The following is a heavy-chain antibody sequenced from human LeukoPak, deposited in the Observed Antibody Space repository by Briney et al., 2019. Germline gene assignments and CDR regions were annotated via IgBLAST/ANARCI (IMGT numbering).Heavy chain of an antibody. CDR2: FNPEDAET. J-gene: IGHJ1*01. CDR3: ATDPMYNWNYRQH. D-gene: IGHD1-7*01. CDR1: GHTLSDLS. V-gene: IGHV1-24*01. Sequence: ASVKVSCKVSGHTLSDLSMHWVRQAPGKGLEWMGGFNPEDAETIYAQKFQGRVTMTEDTSTDTAYMELSSLRSEDTAVYYCATDPMYNWNYRQHWGQGTLVTVSS.